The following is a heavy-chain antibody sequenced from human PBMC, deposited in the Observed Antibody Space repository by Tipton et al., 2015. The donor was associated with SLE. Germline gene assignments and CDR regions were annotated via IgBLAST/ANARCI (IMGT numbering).Heavy chain of an antibody. CDR1: GFAFSSYV. D-gene: IGHD2-15*01. Sequence: GSLRLSCAASGFAFSSYVMHWVRQAPGKGLEWVSIIYSDSSLTYYADSVKGRFTISRDNSKNMLYLEMDSLRAEDTAVYYCAKVVVVASWWFDPWGQGTQVTVSS. J-gene: IGHJ5*02. V-gene: IGHV3-23*03. CDR2: IYSDSSLT. CDR3: AKVVVVASWWFDP.